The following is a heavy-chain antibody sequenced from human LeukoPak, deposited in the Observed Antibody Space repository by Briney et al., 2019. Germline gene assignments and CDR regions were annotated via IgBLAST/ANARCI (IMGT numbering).Heavy chain of an antibody. V-gene: IGHV3-21*01. Sequence: GGSLRLPCAASGFTFSSYSMNWVRQAPGKGLEWVSSISSSSSYIYYADSVKGRFTISRDNAKNSLYLQMNSLRAEDTAVYYCSRKRASQGIDYWGQGTLVTVSS. J-gene: IGHJ4*02. CDR2: ISSSSSYI. D-gene: IGHD6-6*01. CDR1: GFTFSSYS. CDR3: SRKRASQGIDY.